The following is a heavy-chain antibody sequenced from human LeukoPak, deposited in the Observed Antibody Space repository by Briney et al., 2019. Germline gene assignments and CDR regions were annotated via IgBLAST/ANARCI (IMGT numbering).Heavy chain of an antibody. Sequence: GGSLRLSCEVSRFSFSSYAMTWVRQAPGKGLEWVSAISGRGDRTSYADSVKGRFTISRDNSNSLISLQMDNLTTEDTAVYYCAREKFDSWGQGTLVIVSP. J-gene: IGHJ5*01. V-gene: IGHV3-23*01. CDR1: RFSFSSYA. CDR2: ISGRGDRT. CDR3: AREKFDS.